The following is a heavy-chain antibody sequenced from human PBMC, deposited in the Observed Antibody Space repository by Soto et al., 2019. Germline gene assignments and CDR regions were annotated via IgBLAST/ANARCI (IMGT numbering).Heavy chain of an antibody. J-gene: IGHJ1*01. CDR1: GESVNSYYY. CDR2: VNHNRGT. D-gene: IGHD3-3*01. Sequence: QVQLQQWGAGLLKPSETLSLTCAVYGESVNSYYYWTWIRQPPGKGLEWIGGVNHNRGTNYNPSLKSRVTISEDTSKNQLSLNLNSVTAAETAVYYCARGSWSIRFQHWGQGSLVTVSS. CDR3: ARGSWSIRFQH. V-gene: IGHV4-34*01.